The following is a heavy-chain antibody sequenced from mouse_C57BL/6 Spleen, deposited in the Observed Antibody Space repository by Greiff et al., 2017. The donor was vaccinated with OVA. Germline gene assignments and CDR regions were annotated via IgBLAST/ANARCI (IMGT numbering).Heavy chain of an antibody. Sequence: VQLQQSGPELVKPGASVKIPCKASGYTFTDYNMDWVKQSHGKSLEWIGDINPNNGGTIYNQKFKGKATLTVDKSSSTAYMELRSLTSEDTAVYYCATWDPYYAMDYWGQGTSVTVSS. CDR2: INPNNGGT. CDR1: GYTFTDYN. J-gene: IGHJ4*01. CDR3: ATWDPYYAMDY. V-gene: IGHV1-18*01. D-gene: IGHD4-1*01.